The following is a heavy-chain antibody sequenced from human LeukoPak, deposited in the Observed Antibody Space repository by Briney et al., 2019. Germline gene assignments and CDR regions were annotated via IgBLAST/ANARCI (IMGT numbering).Heavy chain of an antibody. D-gene: IGHD2/OR15-2a*01. CDR2: INSDGSWT. Sequence: GGSLRLSFAASGNYWMHWVRQVPGKGLVWVSHINSDGSWTSYADSVKGRFTISKDNAKNTVYLQMNSLRAEDTAVYYCVSFYETYWGRGTLVTVSS. V-gene: IGHV3-74*01. CDR1: GNYW. CDR3: VSFYETY. J-gene: IGHJ4*02.